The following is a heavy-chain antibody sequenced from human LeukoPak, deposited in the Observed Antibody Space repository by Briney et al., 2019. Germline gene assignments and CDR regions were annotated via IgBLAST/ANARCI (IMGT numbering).Heavy chain of an antibody. CDR1: GFIFNTYV. CDR3: AKAPVTTCSGAYCYPFDY. V-gene: IGHV3-23*01. J-gene: IGHJ4*02. D-gene: IGHD2-15*01. CDR2: ISVSGNT. Sequence: QSGGSLRLSCAASGFIFNTYVMHWVRQGPGKGLEWVSAISVSGNTYHADSVKGRFTISRDSSKNTLYLQMNSLRAGDAAVYYCAKAPVTTCSGAYCYPFDYWSQGTLVTVSS.